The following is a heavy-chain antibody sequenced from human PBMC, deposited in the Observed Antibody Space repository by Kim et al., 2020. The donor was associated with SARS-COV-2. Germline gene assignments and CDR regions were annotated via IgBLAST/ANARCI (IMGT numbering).Heavy chain of an antibody. V-gene: IGHV3-7*01. Sequence: YVDSVRGRFTMSRDNGQNSVYLQMSSLRTEDTAIYYCAALDTVQVPGGIWGQGTLVTVSS. D-gene: IGHD3-10*01. CDR3: AALDTVQVPGGI. J-gene: IGHJ4*02.